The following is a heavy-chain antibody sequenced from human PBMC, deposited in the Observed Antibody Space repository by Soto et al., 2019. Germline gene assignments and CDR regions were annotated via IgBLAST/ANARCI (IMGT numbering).Heavy chain of an antibody. Sequence: SGYTFTTYWINLGRQMPGKGLEWMCRIDPSDSYTKYSPSFQGHVITSADKSISTAYLHWSSLKASDTAIYYCARSFDSSSTYGMDVWGQETMVAVXS. CDR2: IDPSDSYT. CDR1: GYTFTTYW. CDR3: ARSFDSSSTYGMDV. D-gene: IGHD2-2*01. J-gene: IGHJ6*02. V-gene: IGHV5-10-1*01.